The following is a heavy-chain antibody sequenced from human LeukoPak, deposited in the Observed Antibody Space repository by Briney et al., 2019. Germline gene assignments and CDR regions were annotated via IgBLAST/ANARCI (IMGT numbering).Heavy chain of an antibody. V-gene: IGHV3-7*02. CDR1: GFTFRYYW. CDR3: AITGGPTVTAFDL. CDR2: INHDGGDK. D-gene: IGHD2-21*02. Sequence: GGSLRLSCVAPGFTFRYYWMSWLRQAPGKGLEWVASINHDGGDKNYVDSVKGRFTISRDNAKSSLYLQMNSLRVEDTAVYYCAITGGPTVTAFDLWGQGILVTVSS. J-gene: IGHJ4*02.